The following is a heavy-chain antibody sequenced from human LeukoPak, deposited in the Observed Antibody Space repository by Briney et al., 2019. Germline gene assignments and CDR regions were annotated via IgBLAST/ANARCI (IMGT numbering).Heavy chain of an antibody. J-gene: IGHJ6*02. CDR2: IGTAGDT. CDR1: GFTFSSYD. Sequence: GGSLRLSCAATGFTFSSYDMHWVRQATGKGLEWVSAIGTAGDTYYPGSVKGRFTISRENAKNSLYLQMNSLRAGDTAVYYCAKDRGLRAYHDYGMDVWGQGTTVTVSS. D-gene: IGHD3-10*01. CDR3: AKDRGLRAYHDYGMDV. V-gene: IGHV3-13*04.